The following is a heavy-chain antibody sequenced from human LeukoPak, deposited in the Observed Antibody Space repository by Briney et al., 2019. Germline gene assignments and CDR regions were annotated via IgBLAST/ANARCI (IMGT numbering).Heavy chain of an antibody. V-gene: IGHV4-30-4*08. D-gene: IGHD2-2*01. J-gene: IGHJ4*02. CDR2: IYYSGST. CDR1: GGSISSGDYY. CDR3: ARYCSSTSCYDY. Sequence: SQTLSLTCTVSGGSISSGDYYWGWIRQPPGKGLEWIGYIYYSGSTYYNPSLKSRVTISVDTSKNQFSLKLSSVTAADTAVYYCARYCSSTSCYDYWGQGTLVTVSS.